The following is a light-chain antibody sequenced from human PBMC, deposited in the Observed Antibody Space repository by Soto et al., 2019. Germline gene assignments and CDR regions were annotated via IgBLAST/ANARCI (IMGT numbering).Light chain of an antibody. J-gene: IGKJ3*01. CDR1: QSISSW. V-gene: IGKV1-5*03. Sequence: DIQMTQSPSTLSASVGDRVTITCRASQSISSWLAWYQQKPGKDPKLLIYQASRLERGVPSRFSGSGSGTEVNLAISSRQPDDFAVYYCQQSCTCGPGTKVDIK. CDR2: QAS. CDR3: QQSCT.